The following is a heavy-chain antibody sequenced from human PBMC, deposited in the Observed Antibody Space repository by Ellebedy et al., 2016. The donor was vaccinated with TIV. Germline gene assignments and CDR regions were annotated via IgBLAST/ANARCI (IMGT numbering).Heavy chain of an antibody. CDR1: GFSLRTGRLS. V-gene: IGHV2-70*17. Sequence: SGPTLVKPTQTLTLTCTFSGFSLRTGRLSVSWIRQPPGKALEWLARIDWDADKFYSTSLRTRLNISKDSSENQVVLTMTNMDPEDTATYYCARISGGWGFDYWGQGALVTVSS. D-gene: IGHD2-15*01. J-gene: IGHJ4*02. CDR3: ARISGGWGFDY. CDR2: IDWDADK.